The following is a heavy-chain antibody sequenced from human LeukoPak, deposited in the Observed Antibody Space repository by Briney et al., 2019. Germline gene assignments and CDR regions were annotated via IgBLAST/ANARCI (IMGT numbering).Heavy chain of an antibody. CDR3: ARSLRFLEWLFYYYYMDV. V-gene: IGHV4-30-2*01. D-gene: IGHD3-3*01. J-gene: IGHJ6*03. CDR1: GGSISSGGYY. CDR2: INHSGST. Sequence: PSQTLSLTCTVSGGSISSGGYYWSWIRQAPGKGLEWIGEINHSGSTNYNPSLKSRVTISVDTSKNQFSLKLSSVTAADTAVYYCARSLRFLEWLFYYYYMDVWGKGTTVTVSS.